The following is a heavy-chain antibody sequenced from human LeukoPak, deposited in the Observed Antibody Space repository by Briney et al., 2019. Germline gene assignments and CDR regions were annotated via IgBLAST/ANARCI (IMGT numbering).Heavy chain of an antibody. J-gene: IGHJ4*02. V-gene: IGHV3-21*01. D-gene: IGHD3-16*01. CDR2: ISSSSSYI. CDR1: GFTFSSYS. CDR3: ARDLGGGGIFDY. Sequence: GSLRLSCAASGFTFSSYSMNWVRQAPGKGLEWVSSISSSSSYIYFADSVKGRFTISRDNAQNSLYLQMNSLRAEDTAVYYCARDLGGGGIFDYWGQGTLVTVSS.